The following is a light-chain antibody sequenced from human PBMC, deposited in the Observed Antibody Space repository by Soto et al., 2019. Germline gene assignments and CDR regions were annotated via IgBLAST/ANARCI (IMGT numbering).Light chain of an antibody. CDR3: QQYNSYSPK. CDR1: QSISSW. V-gene: IGKV1-5*03. CDR2: KAS. J-gene: IGKJ1*01. Sequence: DIQMTQSPSTLSASVGDRVTITCRASQSISSWLAWYQQKPGKAPKLLIYKASSLESGVPSRFSGSGSGRDFTLTISSLQPDDFATYYCQQYNSYSPKFGQGTKVDIK.